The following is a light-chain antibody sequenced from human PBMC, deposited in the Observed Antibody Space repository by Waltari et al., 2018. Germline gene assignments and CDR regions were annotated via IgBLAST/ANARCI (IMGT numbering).Light chain of an antibody. V-gene: IGKV1-27*01. CDR3: QKYNSAPPFT. Sequence: DIQMTQSPASLPASVGDSVTITCRASQGISNYLAWYQQKPGKVPKLLIYAASTLQSGVPSRFSGSGSGTDFTLTISSLQPEDVATYYCQKYNSAPPFTFGPGTKVDIK. CDR2: AAS. CDR1: QGISNY. J-gene: IGKJ3*01.